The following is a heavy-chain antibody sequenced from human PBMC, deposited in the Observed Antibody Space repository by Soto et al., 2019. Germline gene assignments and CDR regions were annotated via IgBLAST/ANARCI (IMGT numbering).Heavy chain of an antibody. CDR3: ARAYSVSYYGGYWFDP. J-gene: IGHJ5*02. CDR1: GGSFSGYY. V-gene: IGHV4-34*01. CDR2: INHSGST. D-gene: IGHD1-26*01. Sequence: PSETLSLTCAVYGGSFSGYYWSWIRQPPGKGLEWIGEINHSGSTKYNPSLNSRVTISVDTSQNQFSLKLNSVTAADTAVYYCARAYSVSYYGGYWFDPWGPGTLVTVSS.